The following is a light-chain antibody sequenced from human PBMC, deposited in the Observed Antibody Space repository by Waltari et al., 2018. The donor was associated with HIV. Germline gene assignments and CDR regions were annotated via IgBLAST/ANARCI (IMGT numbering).Light chain of an antibody. CDR2: RTN. CDR1: SSNIGSNY. CDR3: AAWDDGLSGPV. Sequence: QSVLTQPPSASGTPGQRVTISCSGSSSNIGSNYVYWYQQLPGTAPKLLIYRTNQRPSGVPDRFSGSKSGTSASLASTGLRSEDEADYYCAAWDDGLSGPVFGGGTKLTVL. J-gene: IGLJ3*02. V-gene: IGLV1-47*01.